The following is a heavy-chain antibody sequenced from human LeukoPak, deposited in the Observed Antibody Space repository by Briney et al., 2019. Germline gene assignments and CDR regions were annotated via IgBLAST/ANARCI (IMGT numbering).Heavy chain of an antibody. V-gene: IGHV3-30*04. CDR3: ARDQSGGYSYGSGDWDV. Sequence: PGGSLRLSCAASGFTFSSYAIHWVRQAPGKGLEWVAVISFDGTDAFYADSVKGRFTISRDNAKNSLYLQMNSLRAEDTALYYCARDQSGGYSYGSGDWDVWGKGTTVTVSS. CDR1: GFTFSSYA. J-gene: IGHJ6*04. CDR2: ISFDGTDA. D-gene: IGHD5-18*01.